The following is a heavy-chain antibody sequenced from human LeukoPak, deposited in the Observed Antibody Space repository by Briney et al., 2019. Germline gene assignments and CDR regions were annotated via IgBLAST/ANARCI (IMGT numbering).Heavy chain of an antibody. J-gene: IGHJ6*03. Sequence: SETLSLTCTASGVSISSYYLSWIRQPPGKGLEWIGRIYTSGSTNYNPSLKSRVTMSVDTSKNQFSLKLSAETAADTAVYYCARGQRGSYYYYYMDVWGKGTTVTVSS. CDR1: GVSISSYY. V-gene: IGHV4-4*07. CDR2: IYTSGST. CDR3: ARGQRGSYYYYYMDV.